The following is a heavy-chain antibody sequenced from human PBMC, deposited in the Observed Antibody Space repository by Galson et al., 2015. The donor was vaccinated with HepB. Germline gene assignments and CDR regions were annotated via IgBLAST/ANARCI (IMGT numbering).Heavy chain of an antibody. V-gene: IGHV3-7*01. J-gene: IGHJ4*02. Sequence: SLRLSCAASGFSFSSYWMSWVRQAPGKGLEWVANINQDGSVKYYVDSVKGRFTISRDNAWNSLDLQMNGLRAEDTAVYYCARGILHKVVAVIPPDLVGNWGQGTLVTVPS. CDR1: GFSFSSYW. CDR2: INQDGSVK. CDR3: ARGILHKVVAVIPPDLVGN. D-gene: IGHD2-15*01.